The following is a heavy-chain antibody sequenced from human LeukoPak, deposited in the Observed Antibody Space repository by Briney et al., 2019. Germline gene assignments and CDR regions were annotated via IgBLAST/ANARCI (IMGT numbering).Heavy chain of an antibody. D-gene: IGHD4-17*01. J-gene: IGHJ5*02. CDR3: ARDGSVTTNWFDP. CDR1: GGSISSGGYY. CDR2: IYYSGST. V-gene: IGHV4-30-4*08. Sequence: MTSETLSLTCTVSGGSISSGGYYWSWIGQHPGKGLEWIGYIYYSGSTYYNPSLKSRVTISVDTSKNQFSLKLTSVTAADTAVYYCARDGSVTTNWFDPWGQGTLVTVSS.